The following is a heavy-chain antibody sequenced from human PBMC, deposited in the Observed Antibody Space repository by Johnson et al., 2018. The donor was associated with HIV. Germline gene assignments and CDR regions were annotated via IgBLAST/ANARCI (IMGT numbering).Heavy chain of an antibody. Sequence: VQLVESGGGVVQPGGSLRLSCSASRFTFSYYGMHWVRQAPGKGLEWVTFIRFNGSHKYYADSVKGRFTISRDKNTLYLQMNSLRAEDTAVYYCAKEKNGYHWTFDIWGQGTMVTVSS. D-gene: IGHD5-24*01. CDR3: AKEKNGYHWTFDI. CDR2: IRFNGSHK. J-gene: IGHJ3*02. CDR1: RFTFSYYG. V-gene: IGHV3-30*02.